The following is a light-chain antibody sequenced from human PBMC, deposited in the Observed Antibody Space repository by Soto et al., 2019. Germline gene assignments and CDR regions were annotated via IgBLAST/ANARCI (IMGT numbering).Light chain of an antibody. V-gene: IGKV1-27*01. CDR1: QGVSNY. J-gene: IGKJ1*01. CDR2: DAS. Sequence: DIQRTQSPSTLSLSVGDRVTITCRASQGVSNYLAWYQQKPGKVPKLLIYDASTMQSGIPSRFSGSGSGTDFTLTISSLQPEDVATYYCQKYNSAPRTFGQGTKVEIK. CDR3: QKYNSAPRT.